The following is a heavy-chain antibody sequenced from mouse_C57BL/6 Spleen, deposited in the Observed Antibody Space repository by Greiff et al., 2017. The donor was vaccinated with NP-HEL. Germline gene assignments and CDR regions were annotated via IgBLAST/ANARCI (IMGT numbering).Heavy chain of an antibody. Sequence: VQLQQSGAELVRPGASVKLSCKASGYTFTDYYINWVKQRPGQGLEWIARIYPGSGNTYYNEKFKGKATLTAEKSSSTAYMQLSSLTSEDSAVYFCARDEGLRPVYAMDYWGQGTSVTVSS. V-gene: IGHV1-76*01. CDR2: IYPGSGNT. CDR1: GYTFTDYY. D-gene: IGHD2-4*01. CDR3: ARDEGLRPVYAMDY. J-gene: IGHJ4*01.